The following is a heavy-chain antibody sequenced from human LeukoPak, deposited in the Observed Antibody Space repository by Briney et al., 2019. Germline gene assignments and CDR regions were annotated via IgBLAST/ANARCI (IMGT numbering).Heavy chain of an antibody. Sequence: SQTLSLTCAISGDSVSSNSVTWNWIRQSPSRGLEWLGRTYYTSTWYNDYAVSVRGRITVNPDTSKNQFSLHLNSVTPEDTAVYYCARRPTQYDCFDPWGQGILVTVSS. J-gene: IGHJ5*02. CDR1: GDSVSSNSVT. V-gene: IGHV6-1*01. CDR2: TYYTSTWYN. CDR3: ARRPTQYDCFDP. D-gene: IGHD2-2*01.